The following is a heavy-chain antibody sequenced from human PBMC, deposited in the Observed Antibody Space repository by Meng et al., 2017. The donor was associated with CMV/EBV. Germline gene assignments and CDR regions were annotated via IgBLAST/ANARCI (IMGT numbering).Heavy chain of an antibody. J-gene: IGHJ4*02. Sequence: GESLKISCAASGFTFSSYAMHWVRQAPGKGLEWVAVISYDGSNKYYADSVKGRFTISRDNSKNTLYLQMNSLRAEDTAAYYCARGDTMVRGGGVDYWGQGTLVTVSS. CDR2: ISYDGSNK. V-gene: IGHV3-30-3*01. CDR3: ARGDTMVRGGGVDY. CDR1: GFTFSSYA. D-gene: IGHD3-10*01.